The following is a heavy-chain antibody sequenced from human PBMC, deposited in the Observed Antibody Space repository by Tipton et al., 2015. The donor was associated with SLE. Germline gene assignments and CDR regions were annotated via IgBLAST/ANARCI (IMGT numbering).Heavy chain of an antibody. V-gene: IGHV4-31*02. CDR2: IYYSGST. CDR3: ARTFAFIAFDI. CDR1: GSSISSGGYY. D-gene: IGHD3-16*01. Sequence: LRLSCTVSGSSISSGGYYWSWIRQHPGKGLEWIGYIYYSGSTYYNPPLKSRVTISVDTSKNQFSLKLSSMTAADTAVYYCARTFAFIAFDIWGQGTMVTVSS. J-gene: IGHJ3*02.